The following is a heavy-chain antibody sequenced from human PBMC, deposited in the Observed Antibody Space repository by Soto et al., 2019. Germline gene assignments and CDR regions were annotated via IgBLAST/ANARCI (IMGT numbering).Heavy chain of an antibody. D-gene: IGHD3-10*01. CDR1: GFTFSSYA. CDR3: ARSLWFGGRVYYYGMDV. V-gene: IGHV3-30-3*01. CDR2: ISYDGSNK. J-gene: IGHJ6*02. Sequence: PGGSLRLSCAASGFTFSSYAMHWVRQAPGKGLEWVAVISYDGSNKYYADSVKGRFTISRDNSKNTLYLQMNSLRAEDTAVYYCARSLWFGGRVYYYGMDVWGQGTTVTVSS.